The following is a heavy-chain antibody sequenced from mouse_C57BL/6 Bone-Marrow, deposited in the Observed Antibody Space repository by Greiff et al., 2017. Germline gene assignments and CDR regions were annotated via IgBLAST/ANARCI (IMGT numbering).Heavy chain of an antibody. CDR3: ARGIYYDYGAGFAY. V-gene: IGHV1-26*01. Sequence: VQLQQSGPELVKPGASVKISCKASGYTFTDYYMNWVKQSHGKSLEWIGDINPNNGGTSYNHKFKGKATVTVDKSSSTAYMERRSLTSEDSAVYYCARGIYYDYGAGFAYWGQGTLVTVSA. D-gene: IGHD2-4*01. CDR1: GYTFTDYY. CDR2: INPNNGGT. J-gene: IGHJ3*01.